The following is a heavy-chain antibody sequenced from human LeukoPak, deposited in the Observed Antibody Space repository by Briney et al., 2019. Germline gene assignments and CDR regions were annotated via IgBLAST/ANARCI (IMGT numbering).Heavy chain of an antibody. V-gene: IGHV3-23*01. CDR2: ISSSGGNT. Sequence: PGGSLRLSCAASGFTFSSYAMSCVRQVPGKGLEGVSAISSSGGNTYYADSVKGRFTISRDNSKNTLYLQMNSLTAEDTAVYYCAQVVVAAGVNYWGQGTLVTVSS. CDR1: GFTFSSYA. J-gene: IGHJ4*02. CDR3: AQVVVAAGVNY. D-gene: IGHD6-13*01.